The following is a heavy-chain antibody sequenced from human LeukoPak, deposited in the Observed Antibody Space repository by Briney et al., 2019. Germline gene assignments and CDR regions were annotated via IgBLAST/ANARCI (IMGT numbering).Heavy chain of an antibody. V-gene: IGHV4-59*01. CDR1: GGSISSYY. J-gene: IGHJ4*02. D-gene: IGHD3-22*01. Sequence: PSETLSLTCTVSGGSISSYYWSWIRQPPGKGLEWIGSIYYSGSTNYNPSLKSRVTISVDTSKNQFSLKLSSVTAADTAVYYCARKRYYYDSSGYYYYFDYWGQGTLVTVSS. CDR2: IYYSGST. CDR3: ARKRYYYDSSGYYYYFDY.